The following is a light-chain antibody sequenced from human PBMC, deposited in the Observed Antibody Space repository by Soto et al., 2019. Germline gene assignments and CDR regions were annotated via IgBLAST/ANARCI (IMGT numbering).Light chain of an antibody. J-gene: IGKJ2*01. V-gene: IGKV3-11*01. CDR1: QSVSSY. CDR2: DAS. CDR3: QQRSNWPPYT. Sequence: EIVLTQSPATLSLSPGERATLSCRASQSVSSYLAWYQQKPGQAPRLLIYDASNRATGIPARFSGSGSGTDFTLTISSLEPEDFAVYHCQQRSNWPPYTFGQGTELEIK.